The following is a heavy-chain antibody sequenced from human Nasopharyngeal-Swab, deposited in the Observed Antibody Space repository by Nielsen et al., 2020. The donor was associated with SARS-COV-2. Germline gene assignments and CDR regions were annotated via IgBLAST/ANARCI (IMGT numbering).Heavy chain of an antibody. CDR3: ARHGVAEDY. CDR2: IGAYNGNT. D-gene: IGHD3-3*01. CDR1: GYIFTSYD. V-gene: IGHV1-18*01. Sequence: ASVKVSCQASGYIFTSYDISWVRHARGQGLVWLGWIGAYNGNTNYAQKFQDRVTMTTDTSTSTVYMELRSLRSDDTAVYYCARHGVAEDYWGQGTLVTVSS. J-gene: IGHJ4*02.